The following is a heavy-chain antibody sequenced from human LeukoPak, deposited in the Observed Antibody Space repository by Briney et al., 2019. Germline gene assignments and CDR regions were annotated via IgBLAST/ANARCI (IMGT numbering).Heavy chain of an antibody. V-gene: IGHV3-23*01. Sequence: GGSLRLSCAASGFTFSSYSMNWVRQAPGKGLEWVSAISGSGGSTYYADSVKGRFTISRDNSKNTLYLQMNSLRAEDTAVYYCAKAAIVVVINAGFDYWGQGTLVTVSS. J-gene: IGHJ4*02. D-gene: IGHD3-22*01. CDR2: ISGSGGST. CDR1: GFTFSSYS. CDR3: AKAAIVVVINAGFDY.